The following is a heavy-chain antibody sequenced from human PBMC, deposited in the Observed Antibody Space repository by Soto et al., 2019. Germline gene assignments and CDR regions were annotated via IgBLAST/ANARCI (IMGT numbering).Heavy chain of an antibody. CDR2: ITTSSHTI. CDR1: GFTFSSYS. Sequence: EVQLVESGGGLVQPGVSLRLSCAASGFTFSSYSMDWVRQAPGQGLEWISYITTSSHTIYYADSVRGRFTISRDNAKNSLFLQMNRLRDEDTAVYYWARHGIQVSHDVWGQGTTVIVSS. J-gene: IGHJ6*02. D-gene: IGHD5-18*01. V-gene: IGHV3-48*02. CDR3: ARHGIQVSHDV.